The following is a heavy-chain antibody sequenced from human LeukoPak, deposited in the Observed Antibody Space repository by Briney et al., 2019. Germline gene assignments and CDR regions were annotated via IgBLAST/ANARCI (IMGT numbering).Heavy chain of an antibody. J-gene: IGHJ4*02. V-gene: IGHV4-39*01. CDR3: ARHRYYESHDY. CDR1: GDSIRGSSYY. CDR2: MYYSGST. D-gene: IGHD3-22*01. Sequence: PSETLSLTCTVSGDSIRGSSYYGGWVRQSPGKGLKWNASMYYSGSTYYNPYSKSRLTMSVARSKNQFSLKVTSVSAADTAVYYCARHRYYESHDYWGQGTPVIVSS.